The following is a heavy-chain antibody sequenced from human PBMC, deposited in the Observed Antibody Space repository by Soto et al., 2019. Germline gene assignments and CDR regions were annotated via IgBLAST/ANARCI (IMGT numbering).Heavy chain of an antibody. CDR3: AVNPPPGTRFLMDV. CDR2: IIPMFATP. CDR1: GGTFSRNA. D-gene: IGHD2-2*01. J-gene: IGHJ6*02. Sequence: SVKVSCKASGGTFSRNAFSWVRQAPGQGLEWMGGIIPMFATPSYAQKFQGRVTITADESTNTVYMELSSLRSEDTAVYYCAVNPPPGTRFLMDVWGQGTTVTVSS. V-gene: IGHV1-69*13.